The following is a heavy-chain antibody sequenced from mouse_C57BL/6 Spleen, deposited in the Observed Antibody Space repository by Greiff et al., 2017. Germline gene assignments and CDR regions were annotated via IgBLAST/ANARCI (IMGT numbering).Heavy chain of an antibody. Sequence: EVQLQASGPGMVKPSQSLSLTCTVTGYSITSGYDWHWIRHFPGNKLEWMGYISYSGSTNYNPSLKSRISITHDTSKNHFFLKLNSVTTEDTATYYCARASLYFDYWGQGTTLTVSS. CDR3: ARASLYFDY. V-gene: IGHV3-1*01. CDR1: GYSITSGYD. J-gene: IGHJ2*01. CDR2: ISYSGST.